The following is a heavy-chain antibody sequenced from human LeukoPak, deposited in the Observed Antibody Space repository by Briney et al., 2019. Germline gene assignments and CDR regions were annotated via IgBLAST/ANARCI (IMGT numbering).Heavy chain of an antibody. J-gene: IGHJ6*03. V-gene: IGHV1-69*05. CDR3: ARDNRSWPPYYYYMDG. D-gene: IGHD1-14*01. CDR1: GGTFSSYA. CDR2: IIPIFGTA. Sequence: SVKVSCKASGGTFSSYAISWVRQAPGQGLEWMGRIIPIFGTANYAQKFQGRVTITTDESTSTAYMELSSLRSEDTAVYYCARDNRSWPPYYYYMDGWGKGTTVTVSS.